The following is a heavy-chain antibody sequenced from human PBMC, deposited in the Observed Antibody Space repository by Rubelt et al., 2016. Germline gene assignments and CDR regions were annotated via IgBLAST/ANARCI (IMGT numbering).Heavy chain of an antibody. CDR3: ASCEAAPGNFDY. D-gene: IGHD6-25*01. CDR1: GFTFRTYA. V-gene: IGHV3-30*04. Sequence: QVQLVESGGGVVQPGRSLRLSCAASGFTFRTYAMHWVRQAPGKGLEWVAVISHDGNYYQHADSVKGRFTISRGNSKNTLYLQMNSLRPEDTAVYYCASCEAAPGNFDYWGQGTLVAVSS. J-gene: IGHJ4*02. CDR2: ISHDGNYY.